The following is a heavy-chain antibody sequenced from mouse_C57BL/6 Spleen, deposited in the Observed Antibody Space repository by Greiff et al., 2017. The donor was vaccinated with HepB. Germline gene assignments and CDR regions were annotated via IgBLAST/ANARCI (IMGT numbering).Heavy chain of an antibody. Sequence: QVQLQQPGAELVKPGASVKMSCKASGYTFTSYWITWVKQRPGQGLEWIGDIYPGSGSTNYNEKFKSKATLTVDTSSSTAYMQLSSLTSEDSAVYYCAREPYGSSFVGYFDYWGQGTTLTVSS. CDR1: GYTFTSYW. D-gene: IGHD1-1*01. J-gene: IGHJ2*01. V-gene: IGHV1-55*01. CDR2: IYPGSGST. CDR3: AREPYGSSFVGYFDY.